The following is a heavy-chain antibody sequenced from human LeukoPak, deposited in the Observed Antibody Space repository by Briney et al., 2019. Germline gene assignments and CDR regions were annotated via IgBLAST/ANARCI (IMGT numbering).Heavy chain of an antibody. CDR2: ISSSSSYI. CDR1: GFTFSSYS. Sequence: GGSLRLSCAASGFTFSSYSMNWVRQAPGKGLEWVSSISSSSSYIYYADSVKGRFTISRDNAKNSLYLQMNSLRAADTAVYYYAMDNGQQLVRGPFDYWGQGTLVTVSS. D-gene: IGHD6-13*01. V-gene: IGHV3-21*01. J-gene: IGHJ4*02. CDR3: AMDNGQQLVRGPFDY.